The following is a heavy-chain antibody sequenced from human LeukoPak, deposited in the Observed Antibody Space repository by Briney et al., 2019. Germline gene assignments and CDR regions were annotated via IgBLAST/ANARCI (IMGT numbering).Heavy chain of an antibody. V-gene: IGHV3-30*02. J-gene: IGHJ4*02. CDR1: GFTFGSYG. CDR2: IKPDGSNK. D-gene: IGHD2/OR15-2a*01. Sequence: PGGSLRLSCAASGFTFGSYGMHWVRQAPGKGLEWVALIKPDGSNKYYADSVKGRFTISRDNSKNTLHLQMNSLRAEDTAVYYCARSRAFDYWGQGTLVTVSS. CDR3: ARSRAFDY.